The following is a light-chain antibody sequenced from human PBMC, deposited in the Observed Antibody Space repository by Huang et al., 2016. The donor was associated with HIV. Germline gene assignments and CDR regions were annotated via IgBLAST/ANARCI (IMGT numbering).Light chain of an antibody. Sequence: DIVMTQSPLSLPVTPGEPASTSCRSSQTLLHSKGYNYLDWYLQKPGQSPQLLIYLGSNRAPGVPDRFSGSGSGTDFTLKISRVEAEDVGVYYCMQALQTPRTFGQGTKVEIK. J-gene: IGKJ1*01. V-gene: IGKV2-28*01. CDR1: QTLLHSKGYNY. CDR2: LGS. CDR3: MQALQTPRT.